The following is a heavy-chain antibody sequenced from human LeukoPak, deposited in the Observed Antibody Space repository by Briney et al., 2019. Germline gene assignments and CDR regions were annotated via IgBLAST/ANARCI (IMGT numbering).Heavy chain of an antibody. CDR3: ARDQYPYGSGSYTDY. CDR2: INPNSGGT. Sequence: GASVKVSCKASGYTFTGYYMHWVRQAPGQGLEWMGWINPNSGGTNYAQKFQGRVTMTRDTSISTAYMELSRLRSDDTAVYYCARDQYPYGSGSYTDYWGQGTLVTVSS. CDR1: GYTFTGYY. V-gene: IGHV1-2*02. D-gene: IGHD3-10*01. J-gene: IGHJ4*02.